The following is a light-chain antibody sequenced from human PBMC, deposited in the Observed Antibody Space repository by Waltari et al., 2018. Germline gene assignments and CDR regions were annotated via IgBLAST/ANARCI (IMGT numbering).Light chain of an antibody. CDR2: GAS. V-gene: IGKV3-20*01. J-gene: IGKJ4*01. Sequence: EIGLTQSPGTLSLSQGERATLSCRASQSVSSSYLAWYQQKPGQAPRLLIYGASSRATGIPDRFSGSGSGTDFTLTISRLEPEDFAVYYCQQYGSSPAFGGGTKVEIK. CDR3: QQYGSSPA. CDR1: QSVSSSY.